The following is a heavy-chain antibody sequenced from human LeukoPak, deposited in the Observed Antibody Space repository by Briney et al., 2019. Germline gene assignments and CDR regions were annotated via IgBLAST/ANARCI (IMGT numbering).Heavy chain of an antibody. Sequence: GGSLRLSCAASGFRFSDYWMNWGRQAPGKGLEWVASINQGGSEKHYVDSLRGRFTISRDNAKNSLYLQMSSLRVVDTAVYYCARDGVAAGLYFDSWGQGTLVTVSS. CDR2: INQGGSEK. CDR3: ARDGVAAGLYFDS. J-gene: IGHJ4*02. CDR1: GFRFSDYW. V-gene: IGHV3-7*03. D-gene: IGHD2-15*01.